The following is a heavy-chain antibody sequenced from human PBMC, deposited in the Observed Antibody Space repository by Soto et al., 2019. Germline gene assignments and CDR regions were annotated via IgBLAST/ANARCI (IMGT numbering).Heavy chain of an antibody. CDR2: ISSSTSHT. CDR3: ARGRVAAPDYFDF. J-gene: IGHJ4*02. D-gene: IGHD6-6*01. V-gene: IGHV3-11*05. Sequence: GGSLRLSCAVSGFTFSDYYMTWIRQAPGKGLEWVSYISSSTSHTNYADSVKGRFTISRDNAKNSLFLQMNSLRAEDTAVYYCARGRVAAPDYFDFWGQGTLVTVSS. CDR1: GFTFSDYY.